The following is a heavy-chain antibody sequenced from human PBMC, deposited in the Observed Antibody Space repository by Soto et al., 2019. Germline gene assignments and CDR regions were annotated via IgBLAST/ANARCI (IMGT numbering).Heavy chain of an antibody. CDR1: GTIFSSYT. V-gene: IGHV1-69*08. CDR3: ARGLGGRMDD. J-gene: IGHJ6*01. CDR2: IIPILGET. Sequence: QVQLVQSGAEVTKPGSSVRVSCKASGTIFSSYTISWVRQAPGQGLEWMGRIIPILGETNSAQKFQGRVTLTADKSTNTAYMELNSLRLEDTALYYCARGLGGRMDDW. D-gene: IGHD3-16*01.